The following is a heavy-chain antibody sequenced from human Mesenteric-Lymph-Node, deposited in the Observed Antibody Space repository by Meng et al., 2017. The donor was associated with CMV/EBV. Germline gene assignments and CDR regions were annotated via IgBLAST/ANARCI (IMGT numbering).Heavy chain of an antibody. V-gene: IGHV5-51*01. CDR2: IYPGDSDT. CDR3: ARTGYYYYYGMDV. J-gene: IGHJ6*02. Sequence: KVSCKGSGYSFTSYWIGWVRQTPGKGLEWMGIIYPGDSDTRYSPSFQGQVTISADKSISTAYLQWSSLKAPDTAMYYCARTGYYYYYGMDVWGQGTTVTAP. CDR1: GYSFTSYW. D-gene: IGHD6-13*01.